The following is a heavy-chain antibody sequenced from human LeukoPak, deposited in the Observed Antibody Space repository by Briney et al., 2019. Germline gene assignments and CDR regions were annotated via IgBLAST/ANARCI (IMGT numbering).Heavy chain of an antibody. J-gene: IGHJ4*02. CDR2: ISGRNII. D-gene: IGHD4-23*01. Sequence: GGSLRLSCAASGFDFKTYEMNWVRQAPGKGREWISYISGRNIINYADSVKGRFTISRDNTKNSLYLQMNSLRAEDTAVYYCARDDYGGNSLGYWGQGTLVTVSS. V-gene: IGHV3-48*03. CDR1: GFDFKTYE. CDR3: ARDDYGGNSLGY.